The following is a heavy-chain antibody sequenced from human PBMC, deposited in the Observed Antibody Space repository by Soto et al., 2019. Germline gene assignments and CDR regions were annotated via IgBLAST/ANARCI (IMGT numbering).Heavy chain of an antibody. CDR1: GGTFSSYA. V-gene: IGHV1-69*12. D-gene: IGHD3-10*01. CDR2: IIRIFGTP. CDR3: ARHGSNEYYYYGMDV. Sequence: QVQLVQSGAEVKKPGSSVKVSCKASGGTFSSYAINWVRQAPGQGLEWMGGIIRIFGTPDYAQRFQGRVTITADESTSTAYMELSSLRSEDTAVYYCARHGSNEYYYYGMDVWGQGTRVNVSS. J-gene: IGHJ6*02.